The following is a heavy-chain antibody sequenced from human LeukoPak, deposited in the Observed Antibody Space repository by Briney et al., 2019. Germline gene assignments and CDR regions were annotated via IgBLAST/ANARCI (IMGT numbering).Heavy chain of an antibody. CDR2: ISAYIGNT. Sequence: ASVKVSCKASGYTFTSYGISWVRQAPGQGLEWMGWISAYIGNTNYAQKLQGRVTMTTDTSTSTAYMELRSLRSDDTAVYYCGTIFGVVANDAFDIWGQGTMVTVSS. J-gene: IGHJ3*02. CDR3: GTIFGVVANDAFDI. CDR1: GYTFTSYG. V-gene: IGHV1-18*01. D-gene: IGHD3-3*01.